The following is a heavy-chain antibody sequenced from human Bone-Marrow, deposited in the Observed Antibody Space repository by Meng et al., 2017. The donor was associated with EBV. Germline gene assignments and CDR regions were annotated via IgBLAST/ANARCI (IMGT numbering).Heavy chain of an antibody. Sequence: GQLQESGPGLVKPSQTLSLTCAGSGGSISTGYYYWTWIRQPPGKGLEWIGYMYYNGITYYNPSLKSRVTISGDSSKNQFSLKLTSVTAADTAVYFCARGSSFCSGGSCFENWGQGALVTVSS. CDR3: ARGSSFCSGGSCFEN. CDR1: GGSISTGYYY. J-gene: IGHJ4*02. D-gene: IGHD2-15*01. V-gene: IGHV4-30-4*01. CDR2: MYYNGIT.